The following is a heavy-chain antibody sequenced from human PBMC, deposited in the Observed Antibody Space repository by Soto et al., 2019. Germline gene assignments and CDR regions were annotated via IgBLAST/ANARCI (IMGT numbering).Heavy chain of an antibody. Sequence: ASVKVSCKASGYTFTGNYLHWVRQAPGQGLEWMGSINSESGVTDYAQKFQGRVTMTRDTSISTAYMELSRLTSDDTAVHYRRPESPVTGTHYFDYWGQGTPGTVSS. CDR3: RPESPVTGTHYFDY. J-gene: IGHJ4*02. CDR2: INSESGVT. CDR1: GYTFTGNY. D-gene: IGHD1-7*01. V-gene: IGHV1-2*02.